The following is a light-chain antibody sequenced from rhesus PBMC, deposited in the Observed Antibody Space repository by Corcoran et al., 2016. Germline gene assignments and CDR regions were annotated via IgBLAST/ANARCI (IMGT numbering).Light chain of an antibody. V-gene: IGKV3-10*01. J-gene: IGKJ2*01. CDR3: YQHISGCS. Sequence: QVILTQSPATLSLSPGERASLSCRASQGVSSYLAWYQQQPGQAPRLLIYGASSRATGIPDRFSGSGSGTDFTLTISSLEPEDVGGYRCYQHISGCSFGQGTKVEIK. CDR2: GAS. CDR1: QGVSSY.